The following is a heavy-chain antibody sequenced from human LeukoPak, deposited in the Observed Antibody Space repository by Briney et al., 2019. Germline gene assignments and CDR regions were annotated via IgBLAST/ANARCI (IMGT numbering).Heavy chain of an antibody. J-gene: IGHJ4*02. CDR2: IYYSGST. D-gene: IGHD5-18*01. CDR3: ATPRYSRDAEFDY. Sequence: SETLSLTCTVSGGSISSYYWSWIRQPPGKGLEWIGYIYYSGSTNYNPSLKSRVAISVDTSKNQFSLKLSSVTAADTAVYYCATPRYSRDAEFDYWGQGTLVTVSS. V-gene: IGHV4-59*01. CDR1: GGSISSYY.